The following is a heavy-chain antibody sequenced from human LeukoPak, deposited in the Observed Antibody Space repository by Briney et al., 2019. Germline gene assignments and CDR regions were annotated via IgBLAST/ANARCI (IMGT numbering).Heavy chain of an antibody. CDR1: GFTFTTYG. J-gene: IGHJ6*03. V-gene: IGHV3-23*01. CDR3: ARGQRAHVERALYMDV. CDR2: ISVGGGGT. D-gene: IGHD5-24*01. Sequence: GGSLSLSCAASGFTFTTYGMSWVRQAPGKGLEWVSSISVGGGGTYYADSVKGRFTISRDNSKNTLYLQMNSLRAEDTAVYYCARGQRAHVERALYMDVWGKGTSVTVSS.